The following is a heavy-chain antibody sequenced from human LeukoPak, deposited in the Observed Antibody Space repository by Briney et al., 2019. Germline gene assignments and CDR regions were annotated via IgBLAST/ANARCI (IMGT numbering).Heavy chain of an antibody. D-gene: IGHD6-13*01. J-gene: IGHJ4*02. CDR2: IYDSGSI. V-gene: IGHV4-38-2*01. CDR3: VRQIADGGDY. Sequence: SETLPLTCAVSGYSISRGYYWGWIRQPPGKGLEWIGSIYDSGSIYYNPSVKSRITVSEDTSKNQFSLKLSSVTAADTAMYYCVRQIADGGDYWGQGTLVTVSS. CDR1: GYSISRGYY.